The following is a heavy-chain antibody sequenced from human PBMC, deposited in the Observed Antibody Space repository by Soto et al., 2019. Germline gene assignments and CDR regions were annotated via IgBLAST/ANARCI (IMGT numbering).Heavy chain of an antibody. CDR1: GNSFTSYW. CDR2: IDPSDSYT. J-gene: IGHJ6*02. Sequence: HXESLKISWKCSGNSFTSYWISLVLQMPGKGLEWMGRIDPSDSYTNYSPSFQGHVTISADKSISTAYLQWSSLKASDTAMYYCARHGCSSTSCYSVFGYYYYGMDVWGQGTTVTVSS. V-gene: IGHV5-10-1*01. CDR3: ARHGCSSTSCYSVFGYYYYGMDV. D-gene: IGHD2-2*02.